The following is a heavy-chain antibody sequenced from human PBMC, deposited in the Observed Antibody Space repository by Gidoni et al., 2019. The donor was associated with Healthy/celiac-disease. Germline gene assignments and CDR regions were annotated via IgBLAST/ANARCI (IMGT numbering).Heavy chain of an antibody. D-gene: IGHD5-12*01. J-gene: IGHJ4*02. CDR1: GGSISSSSYY. CDR2: IYYSGST. Sequence: QLQLQESGPGLVKPSETLSLTCTVSGGSISSSSYYWGWIRQPPGKGLEWIGSIYYSGSTYYNPSLKSRVTISVDTSKNQFSLKLSSVTAADTAVYYCARHAEDGYNLSLDYWGQGTLVTVSS. V-gene: IGHV4-39*01. CDR3: ARHAEDGYNLSLDY.